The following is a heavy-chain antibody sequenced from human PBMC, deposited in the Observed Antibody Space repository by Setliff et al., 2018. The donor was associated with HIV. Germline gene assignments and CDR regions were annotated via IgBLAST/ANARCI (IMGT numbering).Heavy chain of an antibody. J-gene: IGHJ4*02. V-gene: IGHV3-48*04. CDR1: GFTFSSYS. CDR2: ISSSSSTR. Sequence: GGSLRLSCAASGFTFSSYSMNWVRQAPGRGLEWVSYISSSSSTRYYAGSVKGRFTISRENAKNSLYLQMNSLRAEDTAVYYCAKSVVGAFDYWGQGTLVTVSS. D-gene: IGHD1-26*01. CDR3: AKSVVGAFDY.